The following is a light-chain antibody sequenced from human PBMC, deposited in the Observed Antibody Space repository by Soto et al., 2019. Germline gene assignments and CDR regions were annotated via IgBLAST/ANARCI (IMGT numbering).Light chain of an antibody. Sequence: EIVLTQSPGTLASSPAERPTLSCRAGQSVSSSYLAWYQQKPGQAPRLLLYGASSRATGIPARFSGSGSGTHFTITISRLEPEAFALYYCQQYGSSPLTFGGGTKVDIK. V-gene: IGKV3-20*01. J-gene: IGKJ4*01. CDR1: QSVSSSY. CDR2: GAS. CDR3: QQYGSSPLT.